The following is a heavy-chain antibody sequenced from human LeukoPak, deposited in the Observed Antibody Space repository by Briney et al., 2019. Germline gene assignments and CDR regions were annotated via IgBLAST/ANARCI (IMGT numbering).Heavy chain of an antibody. CDR1: GFTFSSYA. J-gene: IGHJ3*02. V-gene: IGHV3-23*01. Sequence: GGSLRLSCAASGFTFSSYAMSWVRQAPGKGLEWVSAISGSGGSTYYADSVKGRFTISRDNSKNTLYLQMNSLRAEDTAVYYCAKSLGFRESFEHDAFDIWGQGTMVTVSS. D-gene: IGHD3-10*01. CDR3: AKSLGFRESFEHDAFDI. CDR2: ISGSGGST.